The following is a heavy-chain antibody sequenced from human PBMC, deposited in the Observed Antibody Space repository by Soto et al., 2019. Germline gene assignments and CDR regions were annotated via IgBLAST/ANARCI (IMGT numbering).Heavy chain of an antibody. Sequence: PSETLSLTCTVSGGSISSYYWSWIRQLPGKGLEWIGYIYYSGSTNYNPSLKSRVTISVDTSKNQFSLKLSSVTAADTAVYYCARHIYYLWSGPAWFEYWCQGTLVTVFS. V-gene: IGHV4-59*08. J-gene: IGHJ4*02. CDR1: GGSISSYY. D-gene: IGHD3-3*01. CDR2: IYYSGST. CDR3: ARHIYYLWSGPAWFEY.